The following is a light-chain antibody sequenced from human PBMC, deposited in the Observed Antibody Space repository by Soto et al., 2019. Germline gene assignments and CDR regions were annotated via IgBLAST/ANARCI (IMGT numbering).Light chain of an antibody. CDR1: QTITLNY. J-gene: IGKJ3*01. Sequence: EIVLTQSPGTLSLSPGERATLSCRASQTITLNYLAWYQQKPGQAPRLLIYGVSTRATGIPDKLSGSGSGTDFTLTISRLEPEDFAVYYCQQYGSSPFTFGPGSKVDIK. V-gene: IGKV3-20*01. CDR3: QQYGSSPFT. CDR2: GVS.